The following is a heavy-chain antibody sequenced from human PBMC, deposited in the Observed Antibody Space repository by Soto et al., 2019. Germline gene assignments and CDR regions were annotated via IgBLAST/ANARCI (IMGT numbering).Heavy chain of an antibody. Sequence: QVQLVESGGGVVQPGRSLRLSCAASGFTFSSYAMHWVRQAPGKGLEWVAVISYDGSNKYYADSVKGRFTISRDNSENTLYLQMNSLRAEDTAVYYCARSYDFWSGYYSGLGMDVWGQGTTVTVSS. D-gene: IGHD3-3*01. V-gene: IGHV3-30-3*01. CDR1: GFTFSSYA. CDR2: ISYDGSNK. CDR3: ARSYDFWSGYYSGLGMDV. J-gene: IGHJ6*02.